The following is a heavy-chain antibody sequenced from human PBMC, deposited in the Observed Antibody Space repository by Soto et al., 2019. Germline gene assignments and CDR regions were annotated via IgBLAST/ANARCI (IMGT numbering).Heavy chain of an antibody. J-gene: IGHJ6*02. D-gene: IGHD3-22*01. CDR2: ISWDGVTV. CDR3: TKGQSSVYCGSLHYYYGMDV. Sequence: EMQLVESGGGLVQPGRSLRLSCAASGFTFDDYAMHWVRQAPGKGLEWVLGISWDGVTVDSAVSVRGRFTISRDNAENSLYLQMHSVRAEDTAVYYCTKGQSSVYCGSLHYYYGMDVWGQGTRVTVCS. V-gene: IGHV3-9*01. CDR1: GFTFDDYA.